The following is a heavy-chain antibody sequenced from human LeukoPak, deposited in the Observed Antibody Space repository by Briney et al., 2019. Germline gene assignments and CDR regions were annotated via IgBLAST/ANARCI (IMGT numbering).Heavy chain of an antibody. CDR3: ARVPEGDTWGSWFDP. V-gene: IGHV1-69*06. CDR1: GYTFTSYD. Sequence: SVKVSCKASGYTFTSYDINWVRQATGQGLEWMGGIIPIFGTANYAQKFQGRVTMTADKSTSTAYMELSSLRSEDTAVYYCARVPEGDTWGSWFDPWGQGTLVTVSS. D-gene: IGHD3-16*01. CDR2: IIPIFGTA. J-gene: IGHJ5*02.